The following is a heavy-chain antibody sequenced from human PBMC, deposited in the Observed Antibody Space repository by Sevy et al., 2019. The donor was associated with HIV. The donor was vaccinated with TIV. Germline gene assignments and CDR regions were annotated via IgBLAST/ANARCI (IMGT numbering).Heavy chain of an antibody. D-gene: IGHD3-10*01. CDR2: IYYSGST. Sequence: SETLSLTCTVSGGSISSYYWSWIRQPPGKGLEWIGYIYYSGSTNYNPSLKSRVTISVDTSKNQFSLKLSSVTAADTAGYYWARDRGVARGGGMDVWGQGTTVTVS. J-gene: IGHJ6*02. CDR3: ARDRGVARGGGMDV. CDR1: GGSISSYY. V-gene: IGHV4-59*01.